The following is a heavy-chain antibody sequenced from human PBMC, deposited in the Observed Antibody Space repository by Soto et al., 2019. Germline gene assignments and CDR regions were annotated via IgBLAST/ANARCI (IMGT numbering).Heavy chain of an antibody. CDR1: GFTFSSYA. V-gene: IGHV3-64D*06. D-gene: IGHD3-22*01. CDR3: VKAAYYYDSSGLIDY. CDR2: ISSNGGST. Sequence: PGGSLRLSCSASGFTFSSYAMHWVRQAPGKGLEYVSAISSNGGSTYYADSVKGRFTISRDNSKSTLYLQMSSLRAEDTAVYYCVKAAYYYDSSGLIDYWGQGTLVTVSS. J-gene: IGHJ4*02.